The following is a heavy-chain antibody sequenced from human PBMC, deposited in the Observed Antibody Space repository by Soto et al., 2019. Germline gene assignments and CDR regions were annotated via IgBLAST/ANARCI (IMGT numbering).Heavy chain of an antibody. CDR2: IYYSGSA. V-gene: IGHV4-39*01. CDR1: GGSSISSSHY. CDR3: ARCDDYGDYGFGWFDP. J-gene: IGHJ5*02. Sequence: PLETLPLTCTFSGGSSISSSHYWGWIRQPPGKGLEWIGSIYYSGSAYYNPSLKSRVTISVDTSKNQFSLKLSSVTAADTAVYYCARCDDYGDYGFGWFDPWGQGTLVTVSS. D-gene: IGHD4-17*01.